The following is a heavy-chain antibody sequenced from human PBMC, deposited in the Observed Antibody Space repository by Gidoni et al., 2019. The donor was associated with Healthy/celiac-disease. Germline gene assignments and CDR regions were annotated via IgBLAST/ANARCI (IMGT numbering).Heavy chain of an antibody. CDR3: ARDRPLHYYYDSSGPYYY. J-gene: IGHJ4*02. D-gene: IGHD3-22*01. Sequence: QVQLVQSGAEVKKPGASVKVSCKASGYTFTGYYMHWVRQAPGQGLEWMGWINPNSGGTNYAQKCQGRVTMTRDTSISTAYMELSRLRSDDTAVYYCARDRPLHYYYDSSGPYYYWGQGTLVTVSS. CDR2: INPNSGGT. CDR1: GYTFTGYY. V-gene: IGHV1-2*02.